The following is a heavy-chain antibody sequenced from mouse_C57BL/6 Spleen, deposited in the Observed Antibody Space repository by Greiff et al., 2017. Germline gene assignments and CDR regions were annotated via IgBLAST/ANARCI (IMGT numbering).Heavy chain of an antibody. V-gene: IGHV1-69*01. J-gene: IGHJ1*03. Sequence: QVQLQQPGAELVMPGASVKLSCKASGYTFTSYWMHWVKQRPGQGLEWIGEIDPSDSYTNYNQKFKGKSTLTVDKSSSTAYMQLSSLTSEDSAVYYCARPITTVGYFDVWGKGTTVTVSS. CDR1: GYTFTSYW. CDR3: ARPITTVGYFDV. CDR2: IDPSDSYT. D-gene: IGHD1-1*01.